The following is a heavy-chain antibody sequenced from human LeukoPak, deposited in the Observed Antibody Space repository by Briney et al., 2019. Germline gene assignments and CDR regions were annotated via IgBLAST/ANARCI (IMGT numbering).Heavy chain of an antibody. V-gene: IGHV3-48*02. J-gene: IGHJ4*02. CDR1: GFTFSTYN. CDR2: IDSSTSTI. D-gene: IGHD4-17*01. CDR3: ARCAYGEGYFDY. Sequence: GGSLRLSWTAAGFTFSTYNLNWVRQAPGKGLEWVSFIDSSTSTIYYADSVRGRFTISRDNAKNSLYLQMSSLRDEDTAVYYCARCAYGEGYFDYWGQGTLVTVSS.